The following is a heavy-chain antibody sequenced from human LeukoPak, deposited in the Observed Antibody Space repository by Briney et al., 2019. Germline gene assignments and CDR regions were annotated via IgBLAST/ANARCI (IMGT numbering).Heavy chain of an antibody. D-gene: IGHD1-1*01. CDR1: GGSISSSSYY. J-gene: IGHJ3*02. V-gene: IGHV4-39*07. CDR3: AREEGGNWNDRSATFDI. Sequence: SETLSLTCTVSGGSISSSSYYWGWIRQPPGKGLEWIGNIYYSGSTNYNPSLKSRVTISVDTSKNQFSLKLSSVTAADTAVYYCAREEGGNWNDRSATFDIWGQGTMVTVSS. CDR2: IYYSGST.